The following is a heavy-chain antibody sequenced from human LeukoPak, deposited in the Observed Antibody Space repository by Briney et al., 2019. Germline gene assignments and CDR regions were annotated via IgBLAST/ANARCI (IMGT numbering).Heavy chain of an antibody. CDR1: GFTFSSYG. J-gene: IGHJ4*02. Sequence: GGSLRLSCAASGFTFSSYGMSWVRQAPGKGLEWVSAISGSGGSTYYADSVKGRFTISRDNSKNTLYLQMNSLRAEDTAVYYSAKLRIAVAVYDYWGQGTLVTVSS. CDR3: AKLRIAVAVYDY. V-gene: IGHV3-23*01. CDR2: ISGSGGST. D-gene: IGHD6-19*01.